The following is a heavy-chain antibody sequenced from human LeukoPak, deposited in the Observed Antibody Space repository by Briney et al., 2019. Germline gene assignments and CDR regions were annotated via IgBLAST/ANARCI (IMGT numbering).Heavy chain of an antibody. V-gene: IGHV3-21*01. CDR2: ISGSNSYI. D-gene: IGHD1-1*01. CDR3: ARALTTLTYEGY. J-gene: IGHJ4*02. CDR1: GFTFSSYT. Sequence: GGSVRLSCAASGFTFSSYTMHWIRQAPGEGLEWVSSISGSNSYIFYADSVKGRFTVSRDNAKDSLYLQMNSLRAEDTAVYYCARALTTLTYEGYWGQGTLVTVSS.